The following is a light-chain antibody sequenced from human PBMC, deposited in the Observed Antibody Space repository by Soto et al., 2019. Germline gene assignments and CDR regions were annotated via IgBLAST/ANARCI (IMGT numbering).Light chain of an antibody. CDR1: QGISNY. Sequence: DIQMTQSPSSLSASVGDSVTITCRASQGISNYLAWYQQKPGKVPTLLISAASTLQLGVPSRFSGSGSGTDFTLTITSLQPEDVATYYCQRDKGASTFGQGTKVEI. CDR3: QRDKGAST. V-gene: IGKV1-27*01. CDR2: AAS. J-gene: IGKJ1*01.